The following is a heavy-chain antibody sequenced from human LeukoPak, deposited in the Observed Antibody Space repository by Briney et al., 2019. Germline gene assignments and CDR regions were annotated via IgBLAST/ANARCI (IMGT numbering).Heavy chain of an antibody. V-gene: IGHV3-48*04. CDR2: ISSSSSTI. J-gene: IGHJ5*02. Sequence: GGSLRLSCAASGFTFSSYSMNWVRHAPGKGLEWVSYISSSSSTIYYADSVKGRFTISRDNAKNSLYLQMNSLRAEDTAVYYCARGGESIVVVPAANNWFDPWGQGTLVTVSS. D-gene: IGHD2-2*01. CDR1: GFTFSSYS. CDR3: ARGGESIVVVPAANNWFDP.